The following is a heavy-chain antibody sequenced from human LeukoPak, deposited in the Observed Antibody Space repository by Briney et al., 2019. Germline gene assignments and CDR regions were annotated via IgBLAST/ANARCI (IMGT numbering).Heavy chain of an antibody. J-gene: IGHJ4*02. CDR3: ARGGFYCGGDCYVDY. V-gene: IGHV4-39*07. D-gene: IGHD2-21*02. CDR2: IYYSGST. Sequence: SETLSLTCTVSGGSISSSSYYWGWIRQPPGKGLEWIGSIYYSGSTYYNPSLKSRVTISVDTSKNQFSLGLSSVTAADTAVYYCARGGFYCGGDCYVDYWGQGTLVTVSS. CDR1: GGSISSSSYY.